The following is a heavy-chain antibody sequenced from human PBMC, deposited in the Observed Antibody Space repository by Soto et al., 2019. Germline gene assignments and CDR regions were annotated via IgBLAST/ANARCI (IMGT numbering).Heavy chain of an antibody. Sequence: SETLSLTCTVSGASISGYYWSWIRQPPGEGLEWIGYIYSSGSTSYNPSLKSRVTISLDMSKNQFSLKLSSVTAADTAVYHCARFVRSCSGTTCYTRADVWGQGTTVTVSS. D-gene: IGHD2-2*02. CDR3: ARFVRSCSGTTCYTRADV. J-gene: IGHJ6*02. CDR1: GASISGYY. V-gene: IGHV4-59*01. CDR2: IYSSGST.